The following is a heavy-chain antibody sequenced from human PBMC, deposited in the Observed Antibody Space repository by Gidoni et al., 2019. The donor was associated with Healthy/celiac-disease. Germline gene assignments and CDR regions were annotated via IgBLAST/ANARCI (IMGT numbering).Heavy chain of an antibody. CDR3: ARDLKGLDY. J-gene: IGHJ4*02. Sequence: QVQLVESGGGVVQPGRSLRLSCAASGFTFSSYGMLWVRQAPGKGLEWVAVIWYDGSNKYYADSVKGRFTICRDNSKNTLYLQMNSLRAEDTAVYYCARDLKGLDYWGQGTLVTVSS. V-gene: IGHV3-33*01. CDR2: IWYDGSNK. CDR1: GFTFSSYG.